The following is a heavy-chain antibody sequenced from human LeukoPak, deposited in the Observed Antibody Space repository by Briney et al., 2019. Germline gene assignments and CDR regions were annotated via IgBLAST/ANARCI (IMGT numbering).Heavy chain of an antibody. CDR1: GYTFTGYY. J-gene: IGHJ3*02. V-gene: IGHV1-2*02. Sequence: ASVKVSCKASGYTFTGYYMHWVRQAPGQGLVWMGWINPNSGGTNYAQKFQGRVTMTRDTSISTAYMELSRLRSDDTAVYYCARDIAVAGVDAFDIWGQGTMVTVSS. CDR3: ARDIAVAGVDAFDI. D-gene: IGHD6-19*01. CDR2: INPNSGGT.